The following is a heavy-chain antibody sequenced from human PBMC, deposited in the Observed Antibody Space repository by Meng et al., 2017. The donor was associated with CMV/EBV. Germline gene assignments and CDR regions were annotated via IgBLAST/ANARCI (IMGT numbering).Heavy chain of an antibody. Sequence: GQVVQSGAEVKNHGASVKASCKSLSYTFTGYYMDWVRQAPGQGLEWMGWINPNSGGTNYAQKFQGRVTMTRATSISTAYMEVSRLRSDETAVHYCPSFGRTDDYWGQGTLVTVSS. CDR2: INPNSGGT. V-gene: IGHV1-2*02. J-gene: IGHJ4*02. CDR3: PSFGRTDDY. CDR1: SYTFTGYY. D-gene: IGHD1/OR15-1a*01.